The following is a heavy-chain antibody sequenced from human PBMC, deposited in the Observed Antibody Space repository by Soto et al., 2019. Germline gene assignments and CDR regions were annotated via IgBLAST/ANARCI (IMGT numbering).Heavy chain of an antibody. D-gene: IGHD2-15*01. CDR1: GFTFSSYG. J-gene: IGHJ5*02. Sequence: GGSLRLSCAASGFTFSSYGMHWVRQAPGKGLEWVAVIWYDGSNKYYADSVKGRFTISRDNSKNTLYLQMNSLRAEDTAVYYCARDLVSVRVVVAATRLWERKINWFDPWGQGTLVTVSS. CDR3: ARDLVSVRVVVAATRLWERKINWFDP. V-gene: IGHV3-33*01. CDR2: IWYDGSNK.